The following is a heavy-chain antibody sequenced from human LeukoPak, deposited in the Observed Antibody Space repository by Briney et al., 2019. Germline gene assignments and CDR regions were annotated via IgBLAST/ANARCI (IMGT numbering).Heavy chain of an antibody. V-gene: IGHV3-21*05. D-gene: IGHD3-10*02. CDR3: AELGITMIGGV. J-gene: IGHJ6*04. CDR1: GFTFSSYS. Sequence: GGSLRLSCAASGFTFSSYSMNWVRQAPGKGLEWVSYISNSGSYMYYADSVRGRFTISRDNAKNSLYLQMNSLRAEDTAVYYCAELGITMIGGVWGKGTTVTISS. CDR2: ISNSGSYM.